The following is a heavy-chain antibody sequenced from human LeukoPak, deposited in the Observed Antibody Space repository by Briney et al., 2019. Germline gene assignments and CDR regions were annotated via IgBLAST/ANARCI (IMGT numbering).Heavy chain of an antibody. CDR1: GFTVSTNY. D-gene: IGHD4-23*01. J-gene: IGHJ4*02. Sequence: PGGSLRLSCAASGFTVSTNYMSWVRQAPGKGLEWVSVIYTGGSTYYADSGKGRFTLSRENSKNTLYLQMKSLRAEDTAVYYCASHYDYGGSLDYWGQGTLVTVSS. CDR3: ASHYDYGGSLDY. CDR2: IYTGGST. V-gene: IGHV3-53*01.